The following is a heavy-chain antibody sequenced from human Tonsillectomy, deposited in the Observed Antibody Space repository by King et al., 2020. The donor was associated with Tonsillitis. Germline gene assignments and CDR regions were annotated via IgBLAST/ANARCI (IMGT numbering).Heavy chain of an antibody. J-gene: IGHJ2*01. D-gene: IGHD6-13*01. CDR1: DFTVSNAW. CDR3: TTDTAARRDWYFDL. V-gene: IGHV3-15*07. Sequence: VQLVQSGGGLVKPGASLRLSCAASDFTVSNAWMNWVRQAPGKGLEWVGRIKSKTDGGATDYAAPVKGRFTISSEDSKNTLFLQMNSLKTEDTAVYYCTTDTAARRDWYFDLWGRGTLVTVSS. CDR2: IKSKTDGGAT.